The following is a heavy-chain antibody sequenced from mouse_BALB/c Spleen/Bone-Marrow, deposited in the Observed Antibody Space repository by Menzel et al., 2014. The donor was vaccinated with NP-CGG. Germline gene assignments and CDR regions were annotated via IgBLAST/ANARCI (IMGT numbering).Heavy chain of an antibody. CDR1: GFTFSNYG. Sequence: EVQLVESGGGLVQPGGSLKLSCAASGFTFSNYGMSWVRQTPDKRLEFVATINTNGGDTYYPDSVKGRFTISRDNAKNTLYLQMSSLKSEDTAMFYCARGVDYASWFAYWGQGTLVAVSA. CDR3: ARGVDYASWFAY. J-gene: IGHJ3*01. CDR2: INTNGGDT. V-gene: IGHV5-6-3*01. D-gene: IGHD2-4*01.